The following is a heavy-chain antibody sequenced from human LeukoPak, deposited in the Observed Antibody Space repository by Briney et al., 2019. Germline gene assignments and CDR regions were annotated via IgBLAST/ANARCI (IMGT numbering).Heavy chain of an antibody. D-gene: IGHD4-23*01. V-gene: IGHV3-11*01. CDR2: ISSSGSTI. Sequence: GGSLRLSCAASGFTFSDYYMSWIRQAPGKGLEWVSYISSSGSTIYYADSVKGRFTISRDNAKNSLYLQMNSLRAEDTAVYYCARGHDYGGRKWYYFDYWGQGTLVTVSS. CDR3: ARGHDYGGRKWYYFDY. J-gene: IGHJ4*02. CDR1: GFTFSDYY.